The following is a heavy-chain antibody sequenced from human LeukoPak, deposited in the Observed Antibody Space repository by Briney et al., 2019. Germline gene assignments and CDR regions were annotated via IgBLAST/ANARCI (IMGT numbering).Heavy chain of an antibody. CDR2: IRDSGSST. Sequence: AGGSLRLSCATSGFTFSSYAMRWVRQAPGKGLEWVSAIRDSGSSTHYADSVKGRFTTSRDNSKNTLFLQMNSLRAEDTAIYYCAKYGPQDSGSSHFDYWGQGALVTVSS. CDR3: AKYGPQDSGSSHFDY. CDR1: GFTFSSYA. V-gene: IGHV3-23*01. D-gene: IGHD1-26*01. J-gene: IGHJ4*02.